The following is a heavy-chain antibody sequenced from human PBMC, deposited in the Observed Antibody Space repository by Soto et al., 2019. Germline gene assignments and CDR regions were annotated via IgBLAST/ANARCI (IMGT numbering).Heavy chain of an antibody. Sequence: SVKVSCKASGGTFSSYAISWVRQAPGQGLEWMGGIIPIFGTADYAQKFQGRVTITADESTSTAYMELSSLRSEDTAVYYCAGRYSEGDEYYYYYGMDGWGQGTTVPVSS. CDR3: AGRYSEGDEYYYYYGMDG. J-gene: IGHJ6*02. CDR1: GGTFSSYA. D-gene: IGHD5-18*01. V-gene: IGHV1-69*13. CDR2: IIPIFGTA.